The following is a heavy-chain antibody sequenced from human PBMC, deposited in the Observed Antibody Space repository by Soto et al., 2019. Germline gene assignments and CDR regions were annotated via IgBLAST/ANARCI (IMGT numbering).Heavy chain of an antibody. V-gene: IGHV4-59*01. Sequence: SETLSLTCTVSGGSISSYYWSWIRQPPGKGLEWIGYIYYSGSTNYNPSLKSRVTISVDTSKSQFSLKLSSVTAADTAVYYCARFLPFRIAVAGHYYFDYWGQGTLVTVSS. D-gene: IGHD6-19*01. CDR2: IYYSGST. CDR1: GGSISSYY. CDR3: ARFLPFRIAVAGHYYFDY. J-gene: IGHJ4*02.